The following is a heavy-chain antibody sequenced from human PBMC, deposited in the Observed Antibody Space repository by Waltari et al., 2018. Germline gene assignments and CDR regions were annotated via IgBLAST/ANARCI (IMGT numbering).Heavy chain of an antibody. J-gene: IGHJ3*02. CDR2: INPSGGST. Sequence: QVQLVQSGAEVKKPGASVKVSCKASGYTFPSYYMHWVRQAPGQGLEWMGIINPSGGSTSYAQKFQGRVTMTRDTSTSTVYMELSSLRSEDTAVYYCARAGLIVATRGWAFDIWGQGTMVTVSS. V-gene: IGHV1-46*01. CDR1: GYTFPSYY. CDR3: ARAGLIVATRGWAFDI. D-gene: IGHD5-12*01.